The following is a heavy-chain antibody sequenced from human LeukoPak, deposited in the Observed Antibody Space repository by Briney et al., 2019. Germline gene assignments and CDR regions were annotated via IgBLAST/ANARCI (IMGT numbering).Heavy chain of an antibody. V-gene: IGHV1-2*02. CDR2: INPNSGGT. D-gene: IGHD2-2*02. CDR3: ARGHIVVVPAAIRGSDYYYYYGMGV. CDR1: GYTFTGYY. J-gene: IGHJ6*02. Sequence: ASVKVSCKASGYTFTGYYMHWVRQAPGQGLEWMGWINPNSGGTNYAQKFQGRVTMTRDTSISTAYMELSRLRSDDTAVYYCARGHIVVVPAAIRGSDYYYYYGMGVWGQGTTVTVSS.